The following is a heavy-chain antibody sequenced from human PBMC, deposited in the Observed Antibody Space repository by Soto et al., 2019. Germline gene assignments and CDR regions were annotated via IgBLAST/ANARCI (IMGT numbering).Heavy chain of an antibody. D-gene: IGHD2-21*02. J-gene: IGHJ4*02. V-gene: IGHV4-61*01. CDR2: IFYTGST. CDR3: ARGPLAVLTARECDY. CDR1: GGSVSSGSYY. Sequence: QVQLQESGPGLVKPSETLSLTCTVSGGSVSSGSYYWSWIRQPPGKGLEWIGYIFYTGSTNYNPSLKSRGTISVDTSKNQFSLKLSSVTAADTAVYYCARGPLAVLTARECDYWGQGTLVTVSS.